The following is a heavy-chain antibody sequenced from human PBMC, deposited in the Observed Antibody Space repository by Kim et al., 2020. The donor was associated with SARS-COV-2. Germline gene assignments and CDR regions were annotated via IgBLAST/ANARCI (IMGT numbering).Heavy chain of an antibody. CDR2: ISYDGSNK. CDR1: GFTFSSYA. D-gene: IGHD2-2*01. J-gene: IGHJ4*01. Sequence: GGSLRLSCAASGFTFSSYAMHWVRQAPGKGLEWVAVISYDGSNKYYADSVKGRFTISRDNSKNTLYLQMNSLRAEDTAVYYCARAPPHCSSTSCHYFDY. V-gene: IGHV3-30-3*01. CDR3: ARAPPHCSSTSCHYFDY.